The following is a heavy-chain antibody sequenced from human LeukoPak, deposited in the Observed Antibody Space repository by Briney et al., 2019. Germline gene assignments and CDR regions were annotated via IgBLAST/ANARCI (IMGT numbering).Heavy chain of an antibody. Sequence: PSETLSLTCPVSGGSVSSYYWSWIRQPPGKGLEWIGYIYYSGSTNYNPSLKSRVTISVDTSKNQFSLKLSSVTAADTAVYYCARLYSGYAFDHWGQGTLVTVSS. CDR3: ARLYSGYAFDH. CDR2: IYYSGST. CDR1: GGSVSSYY. D-gene: IGHD5-12*01. J-gene: IGHJ5*02. V-gene: IGHV4-59*02.